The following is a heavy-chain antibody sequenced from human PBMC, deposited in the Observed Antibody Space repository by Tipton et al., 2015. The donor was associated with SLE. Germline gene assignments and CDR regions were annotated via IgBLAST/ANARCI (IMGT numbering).Heavy chain of an antibody. Sequence: TLSLTCTVSGDTIDGNTYFWDWIRQPPGKGLMLIGSISYSGATSYNPSLKSRVTISVDKSKNQLSLKLMSVTAADTAVYYCARRSISLTTVTTRDWFDPWGQGTLVTVSS. CDR1: GDTIDGNTYF. V-gene: IGHV4-39*07. J-gene: IGHJ5*02. D-gene: IGHD4-17*01. CDR2: ISYSGAT. CDR3: ARRSISLTTVTTRDWFDP.